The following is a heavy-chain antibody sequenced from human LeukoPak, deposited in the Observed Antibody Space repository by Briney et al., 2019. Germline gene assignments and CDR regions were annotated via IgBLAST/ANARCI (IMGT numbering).Heavy chain of an antibody. J-gene: IGHJ4*02. CDR1: GFTFSSYS. CDR2: ISSSSSYI. CDR3: ASAPDVGATYYFDY. Sequence: GGSLRLSCTASGFTFSSYSLNWVRQAPGKGLEWVSSISSSSSYIYYADSVKGRFTISRDNAKNSLYLQMNSLRAEDTAVYYCASAPDVGATYYFDYWGQGTLVTVSS. D-gene: IGHD1-26*01. V-gene: IGHV3-21*01.